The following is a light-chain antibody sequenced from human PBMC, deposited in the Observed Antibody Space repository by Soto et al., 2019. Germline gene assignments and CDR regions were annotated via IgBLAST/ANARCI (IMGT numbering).Light chain of an antibody. Sequence: EKLMSQSPATLSVSPGERATLSCRASQSVSSNLAWYQQKPGQAPRLLIYGASARATGIPARFSGSGSGTEFTLTISSLQSEDFAVYYCQQYNNWPRWTFGQGTKVDIK. CDR2: GAS. CDR3: QQYNNWPRWT. J-gene: IGKJ1*01. V-gene: IGKV3-15*01. CDR1: QSVSSN.